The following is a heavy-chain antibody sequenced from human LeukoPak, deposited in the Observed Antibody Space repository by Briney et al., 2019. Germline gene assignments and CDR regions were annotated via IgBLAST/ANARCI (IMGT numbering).Heavy chain of an antibody. CDR3: ARQQSAGAFDY. D-gene: IGHD3-10*01. J-gene: IGHJ4*02. CDR2: IYYSGST. V-gene: IGHV4-39*01. CDR1: GGSISSSSYY. Sequence: SETLSLTCAVSGGSISSSSYYWGWIRQPPGKGLEWIGSIYYSGSTYYNPSLKSRVTISVDTSKNQFSLKLSSVTAADTAVYYCARQQSAGAFDYWGQGTLVTVSS.